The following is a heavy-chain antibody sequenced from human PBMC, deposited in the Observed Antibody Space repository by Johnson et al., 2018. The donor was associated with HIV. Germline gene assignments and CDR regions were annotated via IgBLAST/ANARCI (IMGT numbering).Heavy chain of an antibody. D-gene: IGHD4-17*01. Sequence: QVQLVESGGGVVQPGRSLRLSCAASGFTFSSYTMHWVRQAPGKGLEWVAVISYDGKNKDYADPVKGRFTLSRDNSKNTLYLQLSSLRTEDTAVFYCAKDQYRKLTTVAGIWGQGTMVTVSS. J-gene: IGHJ3*02. CDR3: AKDQYRKLTTVAGI. CDR2: ISYDGKNK. CDR1: GFTFSSYT. V-gene: IGHV3-30*04.